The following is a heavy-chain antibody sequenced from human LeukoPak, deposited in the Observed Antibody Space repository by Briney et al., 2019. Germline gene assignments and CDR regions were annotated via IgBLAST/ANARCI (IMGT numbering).Heavy chain of an antibody. D-gene: IGHD5-18*01. J-gene: IGHJ6*02. CDR3: ARPGGYGYYYYGMDV. Sequence: GGSLRLSCAASGFTVSSNYMSWVRQAPGKGLEWVSVIYSGGSTYYADSVKGRFTISRDNSKNTLYLQMNSLRAEDTAVYYCARPGGYGYYYYGMDVWGQGTTVTVSS. V-gene: IGHV3-53*01. CDR1: GFTVSSNY. CDR2: IYSGGST.